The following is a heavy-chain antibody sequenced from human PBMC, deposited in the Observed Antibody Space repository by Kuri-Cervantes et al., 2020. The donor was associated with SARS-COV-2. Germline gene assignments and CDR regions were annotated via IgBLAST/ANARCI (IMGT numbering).Heavy chain of an antibody. Sequence: GGSLRLSCAASGFTFSGSWMSWVRQAPGKGLEWVANINQDGSARYCGESVQGRFTISRDNSKNTLYLQMNSLRAEDTAVYYCAKDVYSSGWQFITRPSYGMDVWGQGTTVTVSS. D-gene: IGHD6-19*01. CDR2: INQDGSAR. V-gene: IGHV3-7*03. CDR3: AKDVYSSGWQFITRPSYGMDV. J-gene: IGHJ6*02. CDR1: GFTFSGSW.